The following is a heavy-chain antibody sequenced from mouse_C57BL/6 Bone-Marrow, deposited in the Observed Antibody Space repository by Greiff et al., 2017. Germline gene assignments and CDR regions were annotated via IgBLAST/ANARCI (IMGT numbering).Heavy chain of an antibody. Sequence: EVKLMESEGGLVQPGSSMKLSCTASGFTFSDYYMAWVRQVPEKGLEWVANINYDGSSTYYLDSLKSRFIISRDNAKNILYLQMSSLKSEDTATYYCARDGGNREYYFDYWGQGTTLTVSS. CDR2: INYDGSST. CDR3: ARDGGNREYYFDY. V-gene: IGHV5-16*01. CDR1: GFTFSDYY. J-gene: IGHJ2*01.